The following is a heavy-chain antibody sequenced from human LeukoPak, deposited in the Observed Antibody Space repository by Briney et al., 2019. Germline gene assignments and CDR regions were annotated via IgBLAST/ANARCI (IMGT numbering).Heavy chain of an antibody. CDR2: INHSGST. CDR1: EFTFSNYA. V-gene: IGHV4-34*01. CDR3: ARWGIAVAGFGPMGFDY. D-gene: IGHD6-19*01. J-gene: IGHJ4*02. Sequence: GSLRLSCEASEFTFSNYALSWVRQPPGKGLEWIGEINHSGSTNYNPSLKSRVTISVDTSKNQFSLKLSSVTAADTAVYYCARWGIAVAGFGPMGFDYWGQGTLVTVSS.